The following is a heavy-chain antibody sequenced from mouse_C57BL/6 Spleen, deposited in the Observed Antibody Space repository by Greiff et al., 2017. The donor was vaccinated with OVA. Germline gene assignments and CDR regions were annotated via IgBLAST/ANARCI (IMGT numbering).Heavy chain of an antibody. CDR1: GYAFSSSW. Sequence: QVQLQQSGPELVKPGASVKISCKASGYAFSSSWMNWVKQRPGKGLEWIGRIYPGDGDTNYNGKFKGKATLTADKSSSTAYMQLSSLTSEDSAVDFCARDGSSLYYFDYWGQGTTLTVSS. V-gene: IGHV1-82*01. J-gene: IGHJ2*01. D-gene: IGHD1-1*01. CDR3: ARDGSSLYYFDY. CDR2: IYPGDGDT.